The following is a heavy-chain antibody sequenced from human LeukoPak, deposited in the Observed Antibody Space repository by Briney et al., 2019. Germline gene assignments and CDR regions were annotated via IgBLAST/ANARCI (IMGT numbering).Heavy chain of an antibody. CDR1: GFTFSSYE. J-gene: IGHJ4*02. D-gene: IGHD2-15*01. CDR3: ARVGCSGGSCYSPPIDY. Sequence: PGGSLRLSCAASGFTFSSYEMNWVRQAPGKGLEWVSYISSSGSTIYYADSVKGRFTISRDNAKNSLYLRMNSLRAENTAVYYCARVGCSGGSCYSPPIDYWGQGTLVTVSS. V-gene: IGHV3-48*03. CDR2: ISSSGSTI.